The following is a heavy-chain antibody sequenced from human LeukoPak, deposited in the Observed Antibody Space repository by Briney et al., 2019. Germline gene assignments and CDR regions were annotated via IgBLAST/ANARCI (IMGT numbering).Heavy chain of an antibody. V-gene: IGHV4-59*01. CDR3: ARDRPPYCMDV. CDR1: GGSISSYY. Sequence: SETLSLTCTVSGGSISSYYWSWIRQPPGKGLEWIGYIYYSGSTNYNPSLKSRVTISVDTSKNQFSLKLSSVPAADTAVYYCARDRPPYCMDVWGQGTTVTASS. J-gene: IGHJ6*02. CDR2: IYYSGST.